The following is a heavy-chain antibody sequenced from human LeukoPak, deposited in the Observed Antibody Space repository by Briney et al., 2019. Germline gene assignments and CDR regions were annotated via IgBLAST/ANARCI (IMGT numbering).Heavy chain of an antibody. CDR3: ARGRGYNSFDY. Sequence: SETLSLTCAVYGGSFSGYYWSWVRQPPGRGLEWIGEINHSGSTNYNPSLKSRVTISVDTSNNQFSLKLSSVTAADTAVYYWARGRGYNSFDYWGQGTLVTVSS. CDR1: GGSFSGYY. J-gene: IGHJ4*02. V-gene: IGHV4-34*01. CDR2: INHSGST. D-gene: IGHD2/OR15-2a*01.